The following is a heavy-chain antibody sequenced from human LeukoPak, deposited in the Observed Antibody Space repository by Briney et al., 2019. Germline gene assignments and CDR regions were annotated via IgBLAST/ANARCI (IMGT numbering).Heavy chain of an antibody. J-gene: IGHJ4*02. V-gene: IGHV4-39*02. Sequence: SETLSLTCTVSGGSISSSSYYRGWIRQPPGKGLEWIGSIYYSGSTYYKPSLKSRVTISVDTSKNQFSLKLSSVTAADTAVYYCARDRMGGSYYYFDYWGQGTLVTVSS. CDR1: GGSISSSSYY. CDR3: ARDRMGGSYYYFDY. CDR2: IYYSGST. D-gene: IGHD1-26*01.